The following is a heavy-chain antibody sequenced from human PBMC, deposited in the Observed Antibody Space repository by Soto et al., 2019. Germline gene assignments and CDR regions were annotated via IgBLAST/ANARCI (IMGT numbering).Heavy chain of an antibody. CDR3: ARFPLDRSSWTNPRYFDY. Sequence: ASETLSLTCAVYGGSFSGYYWTWIRQPPGKGLEWIGEINQSGFTNYNPSLESRVTMSVDTSKNQFSLRLSSVTAADTAVYYCARFPLDRSSWTNPRYFDYWGQGTLVTVSS. D-gene: IGHD6-13*01. V-gene: IGHV4-34*01. CDR1: GGSFSGYY. CDR2: INQSGFT. J-gene: IGHJ4*02.